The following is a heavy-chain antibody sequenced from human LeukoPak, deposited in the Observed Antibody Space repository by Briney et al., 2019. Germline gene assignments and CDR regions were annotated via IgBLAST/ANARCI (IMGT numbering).Heavy chain of an antibody. CDR1: GGSISSYY. D-gene: IGHD1-1*01. CDR3: ARGAPVRYFDY. J-gene: IGHJ4*02. Sequence: PSETLSLTCTVSGGSISSYYWSWIRQPPGKGLEWIGYIYYSGSTNYNPSLKSRVTISVDTSKSQFSLKLSSVTAADTAVYYCARGAPVRYFDYWGQGTLVTVSS. CDR2: IYYSGST. V-gene: IGHV4-59*01.